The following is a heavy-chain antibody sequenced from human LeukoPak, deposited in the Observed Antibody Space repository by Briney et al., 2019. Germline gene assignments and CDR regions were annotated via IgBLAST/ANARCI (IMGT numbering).Heavy chain of an antibody. V-gene: IGHV3-48*03. J-gene: IGHJ4*02. D-gene: IGHD3-10*01. CDR3: ARGSYGSGARYDY. CDR2: ISTSGSPI. CDR1: GFTFSSYE. Sequence: GGSLRLSWAASGFTFSSYEMNWVRQAPGKGLEWISYISTSGSPIYYADSVKGRFTISRDNAKNSLYLQMNSLRAEDTAVYYCARGSYGSGARYDYWGQGTLVTVSS.